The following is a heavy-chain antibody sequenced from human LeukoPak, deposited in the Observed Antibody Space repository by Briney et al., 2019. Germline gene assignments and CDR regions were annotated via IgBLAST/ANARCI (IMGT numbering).Heavy chain of an antibody. V-gene: IGHV3-74*01. CDR2: TNDDGGST. CDR1: GFTFSSYW. J-gene: IGHJ4*02. Sequence: PGGSLRLSCAASGFTFSSYWVHWVRQAPGKGLVWVSRTNDDGGSTLYADSVKGRFTISRDNAKNTLYLQMDSLRAEDTAVYYCARAGIAAAGTKGGLDYWGQGTLVTVSS. D-gene: IGHD6-13*01. CDR3: ARAGIAAAGTKGGLDY.